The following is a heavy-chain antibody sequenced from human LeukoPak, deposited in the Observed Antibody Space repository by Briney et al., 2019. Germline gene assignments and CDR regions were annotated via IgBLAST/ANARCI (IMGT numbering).Heavy chain of an antibody. D-gene: IGHD2-15*01. J-gene: IGHJ5*02. CDR2: IYPGVSDT. CDR1: GYSFTSYW. V-gene: IGHV5-51*01. CDR3: ARTYLSVLSGGWFDP. Sequence: PGESLKISCKGSGYSFTSYWIGWVRQMPGKGLEWMGIIYPGVSDTRYSPSFQGQVTISADKSISTAYLQWSSLKASDTAMYYCARTYLSVLSGGWFDPWGQGTLVTVSS.